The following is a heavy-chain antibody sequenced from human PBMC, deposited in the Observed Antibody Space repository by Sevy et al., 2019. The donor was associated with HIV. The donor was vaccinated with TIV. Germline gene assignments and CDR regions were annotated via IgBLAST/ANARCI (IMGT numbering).Heavy chain of an antibody. J-gene: IGHJ6*01. CDR3: ANAYSGSYSHSXLXXXDV. CDR1: GFSFSYYG. CDR2: ISHDGINE. D-gene: IGHD1-26*01. V-gene: IGHV3-30*18. Sequence: GGSLRLSCIGSGFSFSYYGIHWVRQSPGKGLDWVALISHDGINEYYADSVKGRFTISRDNSKNTVYLEMNSLRNEDTAIYFCANAYSGSYSHSXLXXXDVWGXGTTVTVSS.